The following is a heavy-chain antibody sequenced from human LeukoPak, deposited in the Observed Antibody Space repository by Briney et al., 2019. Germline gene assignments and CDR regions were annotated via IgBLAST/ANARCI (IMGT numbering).Heavy chain of an antibody. V-gene: IGHV4-31*03. J-gene: IGHJ4*02. CDR2: IYYSGST. D-gene: IGHD2-15*01. CDR3: ARDSCSGGSCSIDY. CDR1: GGSLSSGGYY. Sequence: SETLSLTCTVSGGSLSSGGYYWGWVRQHPGRGLEWLGYIYYSGSTYYNPSLKSRVTISVDTSKNQFSLKLSSVTAADTAVYYCARDSCSGGSCSIDYWGQGTLVTVSS.